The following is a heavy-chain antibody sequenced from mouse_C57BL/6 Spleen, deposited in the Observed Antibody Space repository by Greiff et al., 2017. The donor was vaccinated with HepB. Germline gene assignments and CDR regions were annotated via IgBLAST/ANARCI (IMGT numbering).Heavy chain of an antibody. CDR2: IDPSDSYT. D-gene: IGHD2-2*01. CDR1: GYTFTSYW. CDR3: ARKGYGYGYYFDY. V-gene: IGHV1-69*01. Sequence: QVQLQQPGAELVMPGASVKLSCKASGYTFTSYWMHWVKQRPGQGLEWIGEIDPSDSYTNYNQKFKGKSTLTVDKSSSTAYMQLSSLTSEDSAVYYCARKGYGYGYYFDYWGQGTTLTVSS. J-gene: IGHJ2*01.